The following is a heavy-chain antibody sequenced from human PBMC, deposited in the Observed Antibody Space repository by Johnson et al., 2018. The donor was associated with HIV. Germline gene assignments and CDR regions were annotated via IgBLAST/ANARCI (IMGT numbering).Heavy chain of an antibody. Sequence: VQLVESGGGLVQPGGSLRLSCAASGFTFSSYWMSWVRQAPGKGLEWVANIKQDGSEKYYVDSVKGRFTISRDNAKNSLFLQMNSLTAEDTAVYYCARKAFYYDSSGLRGLTFDIWGQGTMVTVSS. CDR2: IKQDGSEK. V-gene: IGHV3-7*05. CDR3: ARKAFYYDSSGLRGLTFDI. D-gene: IGHD3-22*01. CDR1: GFTFSSYW. J-gene: IGHJ3*02.